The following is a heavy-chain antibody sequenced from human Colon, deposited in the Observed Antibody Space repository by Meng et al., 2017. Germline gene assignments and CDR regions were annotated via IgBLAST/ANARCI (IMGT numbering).Heavy chain of an antibody. CDR1: GYTFTGYY. CDR3: ARAARIYSNYGMDV. CDR2: INPNSGGT. D-gene: IGHD4-11*01. V-gene: IGHV1-2*05. J-gene: IGHJ6*02. Sequence: ASVKVSCKASGYTFTGYYMHWVRQAPGQGLEWMGRINPNSGGTNYAQKFQGRVTMTRDTSISTAYMALSRLRSDDTDVYYCARAARIYSNYGMDVWGQGTTVTVSS.